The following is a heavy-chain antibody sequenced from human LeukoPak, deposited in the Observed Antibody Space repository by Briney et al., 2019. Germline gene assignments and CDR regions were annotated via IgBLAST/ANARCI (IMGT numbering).Heavy chain of an antibody. V-gene: IGHV1-69*13. CDR3: ARTRGGSWYGSDY. CDR2: IIPIFGTS. Sequence: SVKVSCKASGGTFSSYAISWVRQAPGQGLEWIGGIIPIFGTSNYAQKFQGRVTITEHESTRTAYMALSSLRSEDTAVYYCARTRGGSWYGSDYWGQGTLVAVSS. CDR1: GGTFSSYA. D-gene: IGHD6-13*01. J-gene: IGHJ4*02.